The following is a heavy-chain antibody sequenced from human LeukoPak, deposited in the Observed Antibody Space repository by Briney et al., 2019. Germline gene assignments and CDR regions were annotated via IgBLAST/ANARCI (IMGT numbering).Heavy chain of an antibody. V-gene: IGHV4-59*01. Sequence: SETLSPTCTVSSGSINNYYWSWIRQPPGKGLEWIGYILSSGSTNYNPSVKSRVTISVDMSRNQFSLKLSSVTAADTAVYYCARTNQISETAFDIWGQGTMVIVSS. CDR1: SGSINNYY. CDR2: ILSSGST. D-gene: IGHD1-14*01. J-gene: IGHJ3*02. CDR3: ARTNQISETAFDI.